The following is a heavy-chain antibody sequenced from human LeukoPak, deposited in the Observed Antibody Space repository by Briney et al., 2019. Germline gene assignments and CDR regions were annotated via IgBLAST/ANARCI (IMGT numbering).Heavy chain of an antibody. V-gene: IGHV4-38-2*02. J-gene: IGHJ4*02. CDR3: ASSSGWYVNDH. D-gene: IGHD6-19*01. Sequence: SETLSLTCTVSGHSISSGYYWGWIRQPPGKGLEWIGSIYHSGSTYYNPSLKSRVTISVDTSKNQFSLKLSSVTAADTTVYYCASSSGWYVNDHWGQGTLVTVSS. CDR2: IYHSGST. CDR1: GHSISSGYY.